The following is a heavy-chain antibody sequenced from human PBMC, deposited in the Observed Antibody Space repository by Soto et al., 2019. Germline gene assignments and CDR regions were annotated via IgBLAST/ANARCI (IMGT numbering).Heavy chain of an antibody. CDR2: FDPEDGET. CDR3: ATGGFGVVPLDV. CDR1: GYTLTELS. J-gene: IGHJ6*02. V-gene: IGHV1-24*01. D-gene: IGHD3-3*01. Sequence: VKVSCKVSGYTLTELSMHWVRQAPGKGLEWMGGFDPEDGETIYAQKFQGRVTMTEDTSTDTAYMELSSLRSEDTAVYYCATGGFGVVPLDVWGQGTTVTVSS.